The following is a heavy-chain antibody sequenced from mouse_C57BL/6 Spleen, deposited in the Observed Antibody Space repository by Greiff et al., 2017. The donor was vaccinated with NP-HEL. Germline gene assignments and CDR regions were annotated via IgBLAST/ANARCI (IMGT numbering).Heavy chain of an antibody. J-gene: IGHJ2*01. Sequence: LVESGAELVRPGASVTLSCKASGYTFTDYEMHWVKQTPVHGLEWIGAIDPETGGTAYNQKFKGKAILTADKSSSTAYMELRSLTSEDSAVYYCTRTFDYWGQGTTLTVSS. CDR3: TRTFDY. CDR2: IDPETGGT. CDR1: GYTFTDYE. V-gene: IGHV1-15*01.